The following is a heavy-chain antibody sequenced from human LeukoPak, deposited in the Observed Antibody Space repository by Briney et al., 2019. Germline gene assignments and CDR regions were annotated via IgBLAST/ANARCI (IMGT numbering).Heavy chain of an antibody. D-gene: IGHD3-22*01. J-gene: IGHJ4*02. Sequence: GASVKVSCKASGYTFTSYGISWVRQAPGQGLEWMGGIIPIFGTANYAQKFQGRVTITADESTSTAYMELSSLRSEDTAVYYCARPILYYYDSSGQHFDYWGQGTLVTVSS. CDR3: ARPILYYYDSSGQHFDY. CDR1: GYTFTSYG. CDR2: IIPIFGTA. V-gene: IGHV1-69*13.